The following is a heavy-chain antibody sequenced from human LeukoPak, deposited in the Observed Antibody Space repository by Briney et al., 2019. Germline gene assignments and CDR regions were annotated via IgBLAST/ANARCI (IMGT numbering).Heavy chain of an antibody. CDR3: AKDGDVVVPKNYYYYYGMDV. V-gene: IGHV3-23*01. CDR2: ISGSGGST. Sequence: GGSLRLSCAASGFTFSGYAMSWVRQAPGKGLEWVSVISGSGGSTYYADSVKGRFTISRDNSKNTLYLQMNSLRAEDTAVYYCAKDGDVVVPKNYYYYYGMDVWGQGTTVTVSS. CDR1: GFTFSGYA. J-gene: IGHJ6*02. D-gene: IGHD2-15*01.